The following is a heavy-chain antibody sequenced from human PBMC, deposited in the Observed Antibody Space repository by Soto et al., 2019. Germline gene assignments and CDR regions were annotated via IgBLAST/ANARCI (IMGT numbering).Heavy chain of an antibody. Sequence: SVKVSCKASGGTFSSYAISWVRQAPLQVLEWMGGIIPIFGTAKYAQKFQGRVTITADESKSTAYMELSSLRSEDTDVYYCARANQDYDFWSGYYEYDYYGMDVWGQ. J-gene: IGHJ6*02. CDR1: GGTFSSYA. D-gene: IGHD3-3*01. V-gene: IGHV1-69*13. CDR2: IIPIFGTA. CDR3: ARANQDYDFWSGYYEYDYYGMDV.